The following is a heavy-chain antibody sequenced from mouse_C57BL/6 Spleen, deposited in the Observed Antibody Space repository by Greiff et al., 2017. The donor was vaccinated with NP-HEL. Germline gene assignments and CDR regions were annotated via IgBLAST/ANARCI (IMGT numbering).Heavy chain of an antibody. CDR1: GYAFTNYL. CDR2: INPGSGGT. D-gene: IGHD2-13*01. Sequence: QVQLQQSGAELVRPGTSVKVSCKASGYAFTNYLIEWVKQRPGQGLEWIGVINPGSGGTNYNEKFKGKATLTADKSSRTAYMQLCSLTSEDSAVYICARSGVSSGVHGEFDYWGASATLTVSS. CDR3: ARSGVSSGVHGEFDY. V-gene: IGHV1-54*01. J-gene: IGHJ2*01.